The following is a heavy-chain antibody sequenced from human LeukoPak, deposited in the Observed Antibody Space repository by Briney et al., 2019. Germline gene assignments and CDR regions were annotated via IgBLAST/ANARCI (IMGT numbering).Heavy chain of an antibody. CDR3: ARDSGIQLWLYYFDY. V-gene: IGHV3-11*04. J-gene: IGHJ4*02. D-gene: IGHD5-18*01. CDR1: GFTFSDYY. CDR2: ISSSGSTK. Sequence: GGSLRLSCAAFGFTFSDYYMSWIRQAPGKGLEWVSHISSSGSTKYYADSVKGRFTISRDNAKNSLYLQMNSLRAEDTAVYYCARDSGIQLWLYYFDYWGQGTLVTVSS.